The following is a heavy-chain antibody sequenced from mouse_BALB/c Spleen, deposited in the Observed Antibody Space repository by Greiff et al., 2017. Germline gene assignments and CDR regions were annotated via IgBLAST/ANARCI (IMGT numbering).Heavy chain of an antibody. V-gene: IGHV5-17*02. J-gene: IGHJ3*01. Sequence: EVKLVESGGGLVQPGGSRKLSCAASGFTFSSFGMHWVRQAPEKGLEWVAYISSGSSTIYYADTVKGRFTISRDNPKNTLFLQMTSLRSEDTAMYYCARGEGNYSFAYWGQGTLVTVSA. CDR3: ARGEGNYSFAY. CDR1: GFTFSSFG. CDR2: ISSGSSTI. D-gene: IGHD2-1*01.